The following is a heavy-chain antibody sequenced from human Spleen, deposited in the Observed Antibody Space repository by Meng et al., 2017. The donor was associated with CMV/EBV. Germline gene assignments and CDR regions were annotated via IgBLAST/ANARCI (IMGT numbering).Heavy chain of an antibody. CDR3: ARVGYCSSTSCYSGGGMDV. V-gene: IGHV4-59*01. CDR2: IYYSGST. D-gene: IGHD2-2*01. Sequence: SETLSLTCTVSGSSISSYYWSWIRQPPGKGLEWIGYIYYSGSTNYNPSLKSRVTISVDTSKNQFSLKLSSVTAADTAVYYCARVGYCSSTSCYSGGGMDVWGQGTTVTVSS. J-gene: IGHJ6*02. CDR1: GSSISSYY.